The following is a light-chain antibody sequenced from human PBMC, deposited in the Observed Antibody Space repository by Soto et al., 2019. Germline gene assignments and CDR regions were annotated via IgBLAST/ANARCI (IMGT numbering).Light chain of an antibody. J-gene: IGLJ3*02. Sequence: QSVLTQPRSVSGSPGQSVTISCTGTSSDVGGYNYVSWYQQHPGKAPKLMIYDVSKRPSGVPDRFSGSKSGSTASLSISGLQADDEADYYCCSYAGSYSWVFGGGTQLTVL. V-gene: IGLV2-11*01. CDR2: DVS. CDR1: SSDVGGYNY. CDR3: CSYAGSYSWV.